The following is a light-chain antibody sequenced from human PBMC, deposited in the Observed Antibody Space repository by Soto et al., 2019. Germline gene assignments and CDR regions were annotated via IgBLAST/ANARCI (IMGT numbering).Light chain of an antibody. J-gene: IGKJ5*01. CDR3: QQRHTWPIT. CDR1: QSFRGL. CDR2: DAY. V-gene: IGKV3-11*01. Sequence: EVVLTQSPVTLSLSPGERATLSCRASQSFRGLLAWYQQKLGQAPRLLIYDAYNRATGIPPRFSGSGSGTDFTLTISSLEPEDSAVYYCQQRHTWPITFGQGTRLEIK.